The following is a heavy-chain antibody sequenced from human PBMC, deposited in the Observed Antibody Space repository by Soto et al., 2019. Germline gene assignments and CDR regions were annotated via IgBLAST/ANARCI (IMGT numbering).Heavy chain of an antibody. J-gene: IGHJ4*02. CDR2: IYYSGST. D-gene: IGHD4-17*01. CDR3: ARARYGDYFTSDY. CDR1: GGSVSSGSYY. V-gene: IGHV4-61*01. Sequence: QVQLQESGPGLVKPSETLSLTCTVSGGSVSSGSYYWSWIRQPPGEGLEWIGYIYYSGSTNYNTSPKSRVTISVDTSKNRFSLKLSSVTAADTAVYYCARARYGDYFTSDYWGQGTLVTVSS.